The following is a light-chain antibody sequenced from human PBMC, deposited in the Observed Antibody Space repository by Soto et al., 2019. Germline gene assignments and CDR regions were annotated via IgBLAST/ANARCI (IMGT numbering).Light chain of an antibody. Sequence: EIVMTQSPATLSVSPGERATLSCRASQSVSSNLAWYQQKPGQAPRLLIYGASTRATGIPARFSGSGSGTEFTLTISSLQSEDFAVYYCQQYNNWWTFGQGPNEEIK. CDR3: QQYNNWWT. CDR1: QSVSSN. J-gene: IGKJ1*01. V-gene: IGKV3-15*01. CDR2: GAS.